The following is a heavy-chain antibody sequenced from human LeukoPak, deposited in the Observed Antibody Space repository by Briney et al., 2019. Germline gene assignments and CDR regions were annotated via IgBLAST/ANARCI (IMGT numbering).Heavy chain of an antibody. CDR3: ARVSDYYYYGMDV. CDR2: IYYSGST. J-gene: IGHJ6*02. Sequence: PSQTLSLTCTVSGGSISSGGYYWSWIRQPPGKGLEWIGYIYYSGSTNYNPSLKSRVTISVDTSKNQFSLKLSSVTAADTAVYYCARVSDYYYYGMDVWGQGTTVTVSS. CDR1: GGSISSGGYY. V-gene: IGHV4-61*08.